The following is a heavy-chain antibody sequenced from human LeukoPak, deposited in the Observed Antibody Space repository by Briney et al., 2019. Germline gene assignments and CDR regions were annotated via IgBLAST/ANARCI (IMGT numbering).Heavy chain of an antibody. J-gene: IGHJ3*01. D-gene: IGHD2-2*01. CDR3: SRSPQNCETTTCYDALDF. CDR1: GFTFISYW. V-gene: IGHV3-74*01. Sequence: GGSLRLSCVAPGFTFISYWMHWVRQAPGKGLVWVSRVKSDGSRTTYADSVKGRFTISRDNAKNTVYLQMNSLTVEDTAVYYCSRSPQNCETTTCYDALDFWGQGTMVTVSS. CDR2: VKSDGSRT.